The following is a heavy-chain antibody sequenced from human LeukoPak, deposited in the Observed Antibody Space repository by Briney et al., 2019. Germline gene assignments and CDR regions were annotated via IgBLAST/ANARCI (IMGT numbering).Heavy chain of an antibody. CDR1: GGSISIYY. V-gene: IGHV4-59*01. J-gene: IGHJ6*02. CDR3: VRASTLLNYGMDV. Sequence: SETLALTCTVSGGSISIYYWTWIRQSPGKGLEWIGYTYDSGSTEYNPSLKSRVTISVDTSKNQFSLKLSSVTAADTAVYYCVRASTLLNYGMDVWGQGTTVTVSS. CDR2: TYDSGST.